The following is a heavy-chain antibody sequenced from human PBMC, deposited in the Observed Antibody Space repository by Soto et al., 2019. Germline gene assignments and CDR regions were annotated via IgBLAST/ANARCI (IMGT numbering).Heavy chain of an antibody. Sequence: QVQLQESGPGLVKPSETLSLTCTVSGGSISSYYWSWIRQPPGKGLEWIGYIYYSGSTNYNPSLKSRVNISVDTSQNQFPLKLSAVNAADTAVEFCARPWGCTFDYWGQGTLVTVSS. D-gene: IGHD3-16*01. CDR2: IYYSGST. CDR3: ARPWGCTFDY. J-gene: IGHJ4*02. CDR1: GGSISSYY. V-gene: IGHV4-59*01.